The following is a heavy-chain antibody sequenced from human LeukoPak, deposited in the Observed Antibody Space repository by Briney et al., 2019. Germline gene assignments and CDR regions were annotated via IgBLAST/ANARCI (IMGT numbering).Heavy chain of an antibody. V-gene: IGHV4-39*07. J-gene: IGHJ3*02. CDR1: GGSITSSSYY. Sequence: KPSETLSLTCSVSGGSITSSSYYWGWIRQPPEKGLEWIGSIYYTGGTYYSPSLKSRVTISVDTSKNQFSLKLSSVTAADTAVYYCARDPNRGYSYGRAFGIWGQGTMVTVSS. D-gene: IGHD5-18*01. CDR2: IYYTGGT. CDR3: ARDPNRGYSYGRAFGI.